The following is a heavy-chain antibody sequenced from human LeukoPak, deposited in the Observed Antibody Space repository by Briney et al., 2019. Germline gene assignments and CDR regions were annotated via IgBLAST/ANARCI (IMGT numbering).Heavy chain of an antibody. CDR2: INPNTGGT. CDR1: GYTFTAGYY. V-gene: IGHV1-2*02. D-gene: IGHD6-19*01. CDR3: ARVAVVAGTRTSGYYYGMDV. Sequence: ASVKVSCKASGYTFTAGYYMHWVRQAPGQGLECMGWINPNTGGTNYAQKFEGRVTMTRDTSINTAYMELSSLTSDDTAVYYCARVAVVAGTRTSGYYYGMDVWGQGTTVTVSS. J-gene: IGHJ6*02.